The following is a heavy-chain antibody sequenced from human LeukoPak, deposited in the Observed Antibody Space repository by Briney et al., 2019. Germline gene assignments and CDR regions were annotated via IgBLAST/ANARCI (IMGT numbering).Heavy chain of an antibody. V-gene: IGHV1-2*06. Sequence: ASAKVSCKASGHTFTGYYMHWVRQAPGQGLEWMGRINPNSGGTNYAQKFQGRVTMTRDTSISTAYMELSRLRSDDTAVYYCAREMDTGTVPGWFDPCGQGTLVTVSS. J-gene: IGHJ5*02. D-gene: IGHD1-1*01. CDR2: INPNSGGT. CDR3: AREMDTGTVPGWFDP. CDR1: GHTFTGYY.